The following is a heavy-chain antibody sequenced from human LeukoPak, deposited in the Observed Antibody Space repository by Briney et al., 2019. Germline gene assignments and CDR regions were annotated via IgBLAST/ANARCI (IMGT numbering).Heavy chain of an antibody. D-gene: IGHD1-26*01. CDR2: IYYSGST. V-gene: IGHV4-39*07. J-gene: IGHJ4*02. CDR3: ARVIVGAIPNFDY. CDR1: GGSISSSSYY. Sequence: SETLSLTCTVSGGSISSSSYYWGWIRQPPGKGLEWIGSIYYSGSTYYNPSLKSRVTISVDTSKNQFSLKLSSVTAADTAVYYCARVIVGAIPNFDYWGQGTLVTVSS.